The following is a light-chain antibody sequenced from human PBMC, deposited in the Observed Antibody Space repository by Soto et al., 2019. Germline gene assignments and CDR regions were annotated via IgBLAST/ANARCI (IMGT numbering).Light chain of an antibody. V-gene: IGLV1-40*01. Sequence: QSVLTQPPSVSGAPGQRVTISCTGSASNIGADYDAHWYQQLPGAAPQLLIYGNTNRPSGVPDRISGSKSGASAYLSITGLQAEDEADYYCQAYDRSLNGGVFGGGTKVTVL. J-gene: IGLJ3*02. CDR2: GNT. CDR3: QAYDRSLNGGV. CDR1: ASNIGADYD.